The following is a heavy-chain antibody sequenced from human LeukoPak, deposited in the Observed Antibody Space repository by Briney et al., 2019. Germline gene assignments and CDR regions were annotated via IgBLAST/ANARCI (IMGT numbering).Heavy chain of an antibody. V-gene: IGHV1-69*05. CDR2: IIPIFGTA. D-gene: IGHD3-10*01. CDR1: GYTFTSYD. CDR3: ARGPYYYGSGSYIFDY. Sequence: SVKVSCKASGYTFTSYDINWVRQATGQGLEWMGRIIPIFGTANYAQKFQGRVTITTDESTSTAYMELSSLRSEDTAVYYCARGPYYYGSGSYIFDYWGQGTLVTVSS. J-gene: IGHJ4*02.